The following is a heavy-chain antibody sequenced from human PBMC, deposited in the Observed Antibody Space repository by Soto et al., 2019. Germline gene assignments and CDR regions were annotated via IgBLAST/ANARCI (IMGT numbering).Heavy chain of an antibody. CDR2: IYYSGST. V-gene: IGHV4-39*01. CDR1: GGSISSSTYY. D-gene: IGHD6-19*01. CDR3: ARHSSLSSGWYP. J-gene: IGHJ5*02. Sequence: SETLSLTCTVSGGSISSSTYYWGWSRQPPGKGLEWIGSIYYSGSTYYNPSLKSRVTISVDTSKNQFSLKLSSVTAADTAVYYCARHSSLSSGWYPWGQGTLVTV.